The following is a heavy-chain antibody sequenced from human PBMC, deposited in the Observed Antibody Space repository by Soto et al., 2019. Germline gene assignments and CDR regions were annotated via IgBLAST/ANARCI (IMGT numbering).Heavy chain of an antibody. D-gene: IGHD6-19*01. CDR2: MSYDGSNK. CDR3: ARNKTPYSSRWSNRHSDY. J-gene: IGHJ4*02. Sequence: QVQLVESGGGVVQPGRSLRLSCAASGFTFSSYAMHWVRQAPGKGLEWVAVMSYDGSNKYYADSVKGRFTISRDNSKNPLHLQMNSRRAEDTAVYYFARNKTPYSSRWSNRHSDYWGQGTLVTVSS. V-gene: IGHV3-30-3*01. CDR1: GFTFSSYA.